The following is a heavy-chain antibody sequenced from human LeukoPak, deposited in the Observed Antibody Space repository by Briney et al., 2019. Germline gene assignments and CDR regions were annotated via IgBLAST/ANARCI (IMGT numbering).Heavy chain of an antibody. CDR1: GFTVSSNY. V-gene: IGHV3-53*01. D-gene: IGHD3-22*01. CDR3: AREGGYFRPLDY. CDR2: IYSGGTT. Sequence: GGSLRLSCAASGFTVSSNYMSWVRQAPGKGLEWVSAIYSGGTTYYADSVKGRFTVSRDNSKNTVYLQMNSLRAEDTAVYYCAREGGYFRPLDYSGQGTLVSVSS. J-gene: IGHJ4*02.